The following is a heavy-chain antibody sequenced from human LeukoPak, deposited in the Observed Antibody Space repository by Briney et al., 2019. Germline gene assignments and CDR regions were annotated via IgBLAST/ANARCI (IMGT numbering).Heavy chain of an antibody. CDR1: GGTFSSYA. CDR2: IIPIFGTA. D-gene: IGHD3-10*01. Sequence: SVKVSCKASGGTFSSYAISWVRQAPGQELEWMGGIIPIFGTANYAQKFQGRVTITADKSTSTAYMELSSLRSEDTAVYYCARDLVDYYGSGSYYNENFDYWGQGTLVTVSS. CDR3: ARDLVDYYGSGSYYNENFDY. V-gene: IGHV1-69*06. J-gene: IGHJ4*02.